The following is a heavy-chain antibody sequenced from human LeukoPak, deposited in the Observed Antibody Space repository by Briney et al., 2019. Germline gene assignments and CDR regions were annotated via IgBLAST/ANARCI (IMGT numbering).Heavy chain of an antibody. CDR1: GGTFSSYA. Sequence: SVKVSCKASGGTFSSYAISWVRQAPGQGLEWMGGIIPIFGTANYAQKFQGRVTITADESTSTAYMELSSLRSEDTAVYYCAREGDVGGYYCYWGQGTLVTVSS. V-gene: IGHV1-69*13. D-gene: IGHD3-22*01. CDR2: IIPIFGTA. CDR3: AREGDVGGYYCY. J-gene: IGHJ4*02.